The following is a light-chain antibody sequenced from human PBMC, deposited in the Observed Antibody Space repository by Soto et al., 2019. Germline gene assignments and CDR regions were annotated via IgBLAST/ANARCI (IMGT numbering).Light chain of an antibody. Sequence: DIVMTQSPDSLAVSLGERATINCKSSQSVLYSSNNKNFLAWYQQKPGQPPKLLIYWASTRESGVPDRFSGSGSRKDFTLTIGSLQAEDVAVYYCQQYYSAPWTFGQGTKVEIK. CDR2: WAS. CDR1: QSVLYSSNNKNF. J-gene: IGKJ1*01. V-gene: IGKV4-1*01. CDR3: QQYYSAPWT.